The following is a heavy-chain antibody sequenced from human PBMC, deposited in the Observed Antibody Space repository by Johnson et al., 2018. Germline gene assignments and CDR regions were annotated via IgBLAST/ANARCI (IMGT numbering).Heavy chain of an antibody. Sequence: EVRLVEYGAEVKKPGESLKISCKGSGYSFAKYWIGWVRQMPGKGLEWLGIIYPDDSDTRYSPSFQGQVTISAAKSITPAYLQWSSLRASDTAMYYCARQAYANSPGDYWGQGTLVTVSS. CDR3: ARQAYANSPGDY. V-gene: IGHV5-51*01. CDR1: GYSFAKYW. D-gene: IGHD2-2*01. J-gene: IGHJ4*01. CDR2: IYPDDSDT.